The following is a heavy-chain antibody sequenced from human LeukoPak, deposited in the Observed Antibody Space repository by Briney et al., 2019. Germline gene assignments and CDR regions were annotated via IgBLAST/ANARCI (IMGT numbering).Heavy chain of an antibody. CDR3: ARGSAYCGGDCYGY. D-gene: IGHD2-21*01. CDR2: IYSGGST. CDR1: GFTVSSNY. J-gene: IGHJ4*02. V-gene: IGHV3-53*01. Sequence: QPGGSLRLSCAASGFTVSSNYMSWVRQAPGKGLEWVSVIYSGGSTYYADSVKGRFTISRDNSKNTLYLQMNSLRAEDTAVYYCARGSAYCGGDCYGYWGQGTLVTVSS.